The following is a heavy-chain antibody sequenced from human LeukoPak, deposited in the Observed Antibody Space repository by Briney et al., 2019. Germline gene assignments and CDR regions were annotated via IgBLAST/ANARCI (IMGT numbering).Heavy chain of an antibody. D-gene: IGHD3-10*01. CDR3: AGLVCLPTVRGVIKRYYYYYMDV. V-gene: IGHV1-8*01. J-gene: IGHJ6*03. CDR2: MNPNSGNT. Sequence: ASVKVSCKASGYTFTCYDINWVRQATGQGLEWMGWMNPNSGNTGYAQKFQGRVTMTRNTSISTAYMELSSLRSEDTAVYYCAGLVCLPTVRGVIKRYYYYYMDVWGKGTTVTISS. CDR1: GYTFTCYD.